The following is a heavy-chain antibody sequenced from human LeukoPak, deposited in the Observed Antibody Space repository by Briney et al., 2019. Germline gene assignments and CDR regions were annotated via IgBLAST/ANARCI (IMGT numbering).Heavy chain of an antibody. CDR1: GFTFSNYG. Sequence: GGSLRLSCAASGFTFSNYGVNWVRQAPGKGLEWLTFIRYDGTNTYYRDSVKGRFTISRDNSKNTLFLQMHGLRPEDTAVYYCAPEATNVAGSWGQGTLVIVSS. CDR2: IRYDGTNT. V-gene: IGHV3-30*02. D-gene: IGHD1-1*01. J-gene: IGHJ4*02. CDR3: APEATNVAGS.